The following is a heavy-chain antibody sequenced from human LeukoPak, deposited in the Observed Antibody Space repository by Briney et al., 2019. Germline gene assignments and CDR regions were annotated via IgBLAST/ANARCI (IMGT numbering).Heavy chain of an antibody. Sequence: GASVKVSCKASGYIFTGYYMHWVRQAPGQGLEWMGWINPNSGGTNYAQKFQGRATMTRDTSISTAYMELSRLRSDDTAVYYCARDRLLWFGELFRNYYYYYYMDVWGKGTTVTVSS. J-gene: IGHJ6*03. CDR2: INPNSGGT. CDR3: ARDRLLWFGELFRNYYYYYYMDV. CDR1: GYIFTGYY. V-gene: IGHV1-2*02. D-gene: IGHD3-10*01.